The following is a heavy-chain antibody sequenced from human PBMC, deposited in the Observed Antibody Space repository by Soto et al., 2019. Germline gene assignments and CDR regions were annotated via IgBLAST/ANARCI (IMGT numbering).Heavy chain of an antibody. CDR2: INHSGST. V-gene: IGHV4-34*01. CDR3: ARGLRFLEWLGNWFDP. CDR1: GGSFSGYY. Sequence: PSETLSHTCAVYGGSFSGYYWSWIRQPPGKGLEWIGEINHSGSTNYNPSLKSRATISVDTSKNQFSLKLSSVTAADTAVYYCARGLRFLEWLGNWFDPWGQGTLVTVSS. J-gene: IGHJ5*02. D-gene: IGHD3-3*01.